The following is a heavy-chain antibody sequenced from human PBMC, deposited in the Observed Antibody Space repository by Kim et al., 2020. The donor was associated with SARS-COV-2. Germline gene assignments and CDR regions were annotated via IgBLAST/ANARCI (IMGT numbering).Heavy chain of an antibody. J-gene: IGHJ3*02. V-gene: IGHV3-23*01. D-gene: IGHD3-10*01. CDR2: ISGSGGST. Sequence: GGSLRLSCAASGFTFSSYAMSWVRQAPGKGLEWVSAISGSGGSTYYADSVKGRFTISRDNSKNTLYLQMNSLRAEDTAVYYCAKVHYGSGSYPLGAFDIWGQGTMVTVSS. CDR3: AKVHYGSGSYPLGAFDI. CDR1: GFTFSSYA.